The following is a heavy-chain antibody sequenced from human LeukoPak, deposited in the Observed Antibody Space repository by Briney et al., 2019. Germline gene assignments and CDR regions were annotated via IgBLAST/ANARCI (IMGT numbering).Heavy chain of an antibody. CDR2: IRSYWGHE. Sequence: VGTLRLSCAASGFTFSSYVMYWVRQAPGTGLEYVSSIRSYWGHEHYANSVKCRFHSYRDNSKNTMYLQMGSLRAEDMAVYYCARGGQSKYDSSGYLYYFDYWGQGTLVTVFS. CDR1: GFTFSSYV. V-gene: IGHV3-64*01. CDR3: ARGGQSKYDSSGYLYYFDY. D-gene: IGHD3-22*01. J-gene: IGHJ4*02.